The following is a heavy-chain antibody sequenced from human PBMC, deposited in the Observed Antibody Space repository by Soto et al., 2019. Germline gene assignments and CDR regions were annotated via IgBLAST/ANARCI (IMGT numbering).Heavy chain of an antibody. CDR2: IIPIFGTA. CDR1: GGTFSSYA. Sequence: QVQLVQSGAEVKKPGSSVKVSCKASGGTFSSYAISWVRQAPGQGLEWMGGIIPIFGTANYAQKFQGRVTITADESTSTANMELSSRRSEDTAVYYCARGYSSGWEERVEYFQHWGQGTLVTVSS. CDR3: ARGYSSGWEERVEYFQH. V-gene: IGHV1-69*12. D-gene: IGHD6-19*01. J-gene: IGHJ1*01.